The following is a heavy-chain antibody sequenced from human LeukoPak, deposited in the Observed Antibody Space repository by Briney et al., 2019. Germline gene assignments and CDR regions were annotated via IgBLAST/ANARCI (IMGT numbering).Heavy chain of an antibody. CDR3: ARVRRYSSSWGYYFDY. J-gene: IGHJ4*02. V-gene: IGHV3-48*03. Sequence: PGGSLRLSCAASGFTFSSYEMNWVRQAPGKGLEWVSYISSGGRTIYYADSVKGRFTISRDNAKNSLYLQMNSLRAEDTAVYYCARVRRYSSSWGYYFDYWGQGTLVTVSS. D-gene: IGHD6-13*01. CDR2: ISSGGRTI. CDR1: GFTFSSYE.